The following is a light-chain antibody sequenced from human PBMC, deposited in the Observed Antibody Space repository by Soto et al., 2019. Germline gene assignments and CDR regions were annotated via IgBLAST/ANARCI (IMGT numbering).Light chain of an antibody. CDR1: QSIRNY. Sequence: DIQMTQSPSSLSASVGDRVTITCRASQSIRNYVNWYQQKPGKAPKFLIYVASTLQSGVPSRFSGIGSATDYTLTIISLQPEDFATYYCQQSYSTPYTFGPGTKLESK. CDR2: VAS. V-gene: IGKV1-39*01. CDR3: QQSYSTPYT. J-gene: IGKJ2*01.